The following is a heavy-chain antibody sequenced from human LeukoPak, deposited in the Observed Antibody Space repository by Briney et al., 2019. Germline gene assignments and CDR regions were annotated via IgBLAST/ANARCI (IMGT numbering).Heavy chain of an antibody. CDR1: GFTLSSRW. Sequence: GGSLRLSCVVSGFTLSSRWMMWVRQAPGKGLEWMTNINRDGSEKNYVDSVKGRFTITRDNAENSLYLQMNSLKVEDTAIYYCAKSVVVITFRFDDWGQGALVTVSS. V-gene: IGHV3-7*03. CDR3: AKSVVVITFRFDD. CDR2: INRDGSEK. D-gene: IGHD2-15*01. J-gene: IGHJ4*02.